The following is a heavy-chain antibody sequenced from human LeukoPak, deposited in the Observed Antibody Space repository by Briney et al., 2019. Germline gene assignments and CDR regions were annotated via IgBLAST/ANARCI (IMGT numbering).Heavy chain of an antibody. CDR2: PNRDGNSK. CDR3: ARVPGYSGYFYGMDV. CDR1: GFTFSSDW. V-gene: IGHV3-74*01. Sequence: GGSLRLSCAASGFTFSSDWMHWVRQAPGKGLVWVSRPNRDGNSKAYADSVKGRFTISRDNAKNTLFLQMNSLRAEDTAVYYCARVPGYSGYFYGMDVWGQGTTVTVSS. D-gene: IGHD5-12*01. J-gene: IGHJ6*02.